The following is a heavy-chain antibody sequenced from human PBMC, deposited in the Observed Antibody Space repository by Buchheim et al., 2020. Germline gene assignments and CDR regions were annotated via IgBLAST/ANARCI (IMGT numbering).Heavy chain of an antibody. CDR3: ARAGTGITILGGVNGLDV. CDR2: IKQDGSEK. CDR1: GFTFSNYW. D-gene: IGHD3-3*01. J-gene: IGHJ6*02. V-gene: IGHV3-7*01. Sequence: EVQLEESGGGLVLPGGSLRLSCAGSGFTFSNYWMTWVRQAPGMGLEWVANIKQDGSEKIYVDSVKGRFTISRDNAKSSLSLHMSSLKAEDTAVYYCARAGTGITILGGVNGLDVWGQGAT.